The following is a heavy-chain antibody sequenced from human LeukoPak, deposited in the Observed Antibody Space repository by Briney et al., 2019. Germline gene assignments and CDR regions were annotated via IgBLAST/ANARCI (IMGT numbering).Heavy chain of an antibody. J-gene: IGHJ2*01. Sequence: SETLSLTCTVSGGSISSSSYYWGWIRQPPGKGLEWIGSIYYSGSTYYNPSLKSRVTISVDTSKNQFSLKLSSVTAADTAVYYCARVARGWYFDLWGRGTLVTVSS. D-gene: IGHD3-10*01. CDR1: GGSISSSSYY. CDR3: ARVARGWYFDL. CDR2: IYYSGST. V-gene: IGHV4-39*07.